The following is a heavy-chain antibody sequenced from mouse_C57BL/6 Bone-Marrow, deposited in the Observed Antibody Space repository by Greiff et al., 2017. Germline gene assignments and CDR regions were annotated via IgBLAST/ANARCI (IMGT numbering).Heavy chain of an antibody. D-gene: IGHD1-1*01. CDR2: IYPGSGNT. CDR1: GYSFTSYY. CDR3: ARCYGSSYYFDY. V-gene: IGHV1-66*01. Sequence: QVQLQQSGPELVKPGASVKISCKASGYSFTSYYIHWVKQRPGQGLEWIGWIYPGSGNTKYNEKFKGKATLTAYTSSRTAYMQLSSLTSEDSAVYYCARCYGSSYYFDYWGQGTTLTVSS. J-gene: IGHJ2*01.